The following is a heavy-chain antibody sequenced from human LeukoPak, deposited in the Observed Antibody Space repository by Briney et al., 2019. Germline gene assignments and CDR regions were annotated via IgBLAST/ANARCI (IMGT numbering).Heavy chain of an antibody. CDR3: ARDRGYYASGSYYKSGWFDA. CDR2: IYHTGDI. V-gene: IGHV4-59*01. J-gene: IGHJ5*02. CDR1: GASIRSYY. Sequence: SETLSLTCTVSGASIRSYYWAWIRQPPGKGLEWIGNIYHTGDINYSPSLESRVTISVDTSKNQFSLKLTSVTAADTAVYYCARDRGYYASGSYYKSGWFDAWGQGTLVTVSS. D-gene: IGHD3-10*01.